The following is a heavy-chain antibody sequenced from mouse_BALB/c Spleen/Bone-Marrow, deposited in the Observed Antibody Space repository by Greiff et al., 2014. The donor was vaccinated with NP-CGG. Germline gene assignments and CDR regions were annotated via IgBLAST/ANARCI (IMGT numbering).Heavy chain of an antibody. CDR1: GYTFTAYV. J-gene: IGHJ2*01. D-gene: IGHD2-3*01. CDR2: INPYNDGT. Sequence: VQLQHPGPELIKPGASVKMSCKASGYTFTAYVMHWVKQKPGQGLEWIGYINPYNDGTNYNEKFKGKATLTSDKSSSTAYMELSSLTSEDSAVYYCAREGWLLRFEYWGQGATLTVSS. V-gene: IGHV1-14*01. CDR3: AREGWLLRFEY.